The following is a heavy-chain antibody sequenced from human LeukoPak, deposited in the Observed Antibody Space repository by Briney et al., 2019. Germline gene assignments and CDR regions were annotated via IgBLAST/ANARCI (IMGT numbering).Heavy chain of an antibody. D-gene: IGHD6-13*01. CDR1: GGSISSGGFY. V-gene: IGHV4-30-2*01. Sequence: PSQTLSLTCTVSGGSISSGGFYWNWIRQPPGKGLEWIGYIYHSGTTYYNPSLQSRVTISIDRSKNQFSLKLHSVTAADTAVFYCARGQLAPPYYFDYWGQGTLVTVSS. CDR3: ARGQLAPPYYFDY. J-gene: IGHJ4*02. CDR2: IYHSGTT.